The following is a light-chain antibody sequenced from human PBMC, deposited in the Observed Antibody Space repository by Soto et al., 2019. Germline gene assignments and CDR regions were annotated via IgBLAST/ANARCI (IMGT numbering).Light chain of an antibody. CDR1: QDIRNF. V-gene: IGKV1-27*01. Sequence: DIQMTQSPTSLSASVGDRVTITCRASQDIRNFVAWYQQKPGKTPKLLIYAASTLQSGVPSGFSGSGSGTDCTRTINRLQFEDVASYSCKKSSSAPVFGPGTKVEIK. J-gene: IGKJ3*01. CDR3: KKSSSAPV. CDR2: AAS.